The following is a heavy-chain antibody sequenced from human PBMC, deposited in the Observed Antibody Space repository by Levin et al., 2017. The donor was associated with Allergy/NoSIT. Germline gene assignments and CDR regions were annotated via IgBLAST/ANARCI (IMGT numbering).Heavy chain of an antibody. CDR1: GFTFDDYA. CDR3: AKEAPSIAGFDY. D-gene: IGHD6-6*01. J-gene: IGHJ4*02. CDR2: ISWNSGSI. Sequence: SLKISCAASGFTFDDYAMHWVRQAPGKGLEWVSGISWNSGSIGYADSVKGRFTISRDNAKNSLYLQMNSLRAEDTALYYCAKEAPSIAGFDYWGQGTLVTVSS. V-gene: IGHV3-9*01.